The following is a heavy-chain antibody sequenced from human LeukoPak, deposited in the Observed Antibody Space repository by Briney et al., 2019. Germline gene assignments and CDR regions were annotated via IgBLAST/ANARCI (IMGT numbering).Heavy chain of an antibody. D-gene: IGHD2-8*01. CDR3: AGFEVWWFDP. CDR1: GCTFSSYG. J-gene: IGHJ5*02. V-gene: IGHV1-69*13. CDR2: IIPIFGTA. Sequence: ASVKVSCKASGCTFSSYGISWVRQAPGQGLEWMGGIIPIFGTANYAQKFQGRVTITADEYTSTAYMELSSLRSEDTAVYYCAGFEVWWFDPWGQGNLVTVSS.